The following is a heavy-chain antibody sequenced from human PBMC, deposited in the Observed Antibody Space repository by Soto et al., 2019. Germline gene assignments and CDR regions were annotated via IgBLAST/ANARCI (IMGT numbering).Heavy chain of an antibody. Sequence: SETLSLTCAVYGGSFSGYYWTWIRQPPGTGLEWIGEINHSGSTNYNPSLKSRVTISVDTSKNQFSLKLTSVTAADTAVYYCARDKITGLFDYWGQGTLATVSS. CDR1: GGSFSGYY. CDR2: INHSGST. CDR3: ARDKITGLFDY. J-gene: IGHJ4*02. D-gene: IGHD2-8*02. V-gene: IGHV4-34*01.